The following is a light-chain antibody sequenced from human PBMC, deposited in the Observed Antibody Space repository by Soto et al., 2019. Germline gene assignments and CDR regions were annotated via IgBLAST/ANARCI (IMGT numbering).Light chain of an antibody. J-gene: IGLJ3*02. V-gene: IGLV2-8*01. CDR3: GAHAGSNTWV. Sequence: QLVLAQSPSASGSPGQSVTISCTGSSSDIGAYNYVSWYQQHPGRAPKLIIYEVNKRPSGVPDRFSGSKSGNTASLTVSGLQADDEADYYCGAHAGSNTWVFGGGTQLTVL. CDR1: SSDIGAYNY. CDR2: EVN.